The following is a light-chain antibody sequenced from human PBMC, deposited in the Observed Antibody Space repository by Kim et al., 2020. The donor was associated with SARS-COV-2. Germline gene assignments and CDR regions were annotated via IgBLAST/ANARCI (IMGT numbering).Light chain of an antibody. Sequence: SLSPGERATLSGRASQSVSSYLAWYQQKPGQAPRLLIYDASNRATGIPARFRGSGSGTDFTLTISSLEPEDFAVYYCQQRSNWLTFGGGTKVDIK. CDR3: QQRSNWLT. CDR2: DAS. J-gene: IGKJ4*01. V-gene: IGKV3-11*01. CDR1: QSVSSY.